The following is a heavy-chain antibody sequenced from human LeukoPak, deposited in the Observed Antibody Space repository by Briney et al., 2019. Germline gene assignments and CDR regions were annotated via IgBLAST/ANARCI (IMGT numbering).Heavy chain of an antibody. CDR2: ISSSGTTI. V-gene: IGHV3-48*03. Sequence: PGGSLRLSCAASGFTFSSYEMNWVRQAPGKGLEWLSYISSSGTTIYYADSVKGRFTISRDNAKNSLYLRMNSLRAEDTAVYYCARQSSGYYQPIDYWGQGTLVTVSS. D-gene: IGHD3-22*01. CDR3: ARQSSGYYQPIDY. J-gene: IGHJ4*02. CDR1: GFTFSSYE.